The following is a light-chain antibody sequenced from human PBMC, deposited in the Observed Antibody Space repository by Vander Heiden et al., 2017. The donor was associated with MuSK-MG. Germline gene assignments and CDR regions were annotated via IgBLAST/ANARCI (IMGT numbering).Light chain of an antibody. CDR3: QQLNSYPRT. J-gene: IGKJ1*01. V-gene: IGKV1-9*01. CDR2: AVS. CDR1: QGISSH. Sequence: IQLTHSPSSPSPSLVDRVTITCRASQGISSHLAWYQQKPGKAPKLLLYAVSTLQSGVPSRFSGSGSGRDFTLTISSRQPEDFATYYCQQLNSYPRTFGQGTKVEIK.